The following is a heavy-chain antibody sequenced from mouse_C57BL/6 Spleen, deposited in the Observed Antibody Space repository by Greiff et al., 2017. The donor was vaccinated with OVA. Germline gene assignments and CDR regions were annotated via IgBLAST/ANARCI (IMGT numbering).Heavy chain of an antibody. J-gene: IGHJ2*01. CDR2: IRSKSNNYAT. Sequence: EAGGGLVQPKGSLKLSCAASGFSFNTYAMHWVRQAPGKGLEWVARIRSKSNNYATYYADSVKDRFTISRDDSESMLYLQMNNLKTEDTAMYYCVRQGGFITTVEGYFDYWGQGTTLTVSS. V-gene: IGHV10-1*01. CDR3: VRQGGFITTVEGYFDY. CDR1: GFSFNTYA. D-gene: IGHD1-1*01.